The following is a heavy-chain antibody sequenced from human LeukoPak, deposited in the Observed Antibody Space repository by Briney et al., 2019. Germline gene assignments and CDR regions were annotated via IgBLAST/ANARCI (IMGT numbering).Heavy chain of an antibody. CDR2: INTNTGNP. CDR1: GYTFTSYA. CDR3: ARHIATMGTKYYYYGMDV. V-gene: IGHV7-4-1*02. Sequence: ASVKVSCKASGYTFTSYAMNWVRQAPGQGLEWMGWINTNTGNPTYAQGFTGRFVFSLDTSVSTTYLQISSLKAEDTAVYYCARHIATMGTKYYYYGMDVWGQGTTVTVSS. D-gene: IGHD4/OR15-4a*01. J-gene: IGHJ6*02.